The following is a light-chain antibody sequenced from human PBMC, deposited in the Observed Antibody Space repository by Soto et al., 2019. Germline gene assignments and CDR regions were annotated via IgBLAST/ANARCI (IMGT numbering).Light chain of an antibody. CDR2: DAS. Sequence: EIVLTQSPATLSLSPGERATLSCRASQSVSNYLAWYQQKPGQAPRLLIYDASNMATGIPARFSGSGSGTEFTLTISSIEPEDVAVYYCQQRSNWPPSTFGQGTRLEIK. V-gene: IGKV3-11*01. CDR1: QSVSNY. J-gene: IGKJ5*01. CDR3: QQRSNWPPST.